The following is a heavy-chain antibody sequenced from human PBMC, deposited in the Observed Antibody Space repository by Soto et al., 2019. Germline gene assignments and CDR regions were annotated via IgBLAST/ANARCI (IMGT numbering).Heavy chain of an antibody. J-gene: IGHJ6*02. CDR3: ARDRPDHYYYYYYGMDV. CDR1: GGSFSGYY. CDR2: INHSGST. Sequence: SETLSLTCAVYGGSFSGYYWSWIRQPPGKGLEWIGEINHSGSTNYNPSLKSRVTISVDTSKNQFSLKLSSVTAADTAVYYCARDRPDHYYYYYYGMDVWGQGTTVTVSS. V-gene: IGHV4-34*01.